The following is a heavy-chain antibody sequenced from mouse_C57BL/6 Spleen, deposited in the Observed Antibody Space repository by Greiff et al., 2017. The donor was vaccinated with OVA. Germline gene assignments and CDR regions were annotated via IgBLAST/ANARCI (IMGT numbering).Heavy chain of an antibody. V-gene: IGHV1-82*01. J-gene: IGHJ3*01. D-gene: IGHD2-4*01. CDR2: INPGDGDT. CDR3: ARGDYDGGAWFAY. CDR1: GYAFSSSW. Sequence: QVQLQQSGPELVKPGASVKISCKASGYAFSSSWMNWVKQRPGKGLEWIGRINPGDGDTNYNGKFKGKATLTADKSSSTAYMQLSSLTSEDSAVYFCARGDYDGGAWFAYWGQGTLVTVSA.